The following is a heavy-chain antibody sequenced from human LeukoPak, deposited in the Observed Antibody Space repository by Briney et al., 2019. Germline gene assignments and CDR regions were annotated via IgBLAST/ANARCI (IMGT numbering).Heavy chain of an antibody. D-gene: IGHD4-11*01. V-gene: IGHV3-53*01. Sequence: GGSLRLSCAASGFTVSGNYMSWVRQAPGKGLEWVSVIYSGGSTYYADSVKGRFTISRDNSKNTLYLQMNSLGAEDTAVYYCAREDYSQAYFDYWGQGTLVTVSS. CDR2: IYSGGST. CDR1: GFTVSGNY. J-gene: IGHJ4*02. CDR3: AREDYSQAYFDY.